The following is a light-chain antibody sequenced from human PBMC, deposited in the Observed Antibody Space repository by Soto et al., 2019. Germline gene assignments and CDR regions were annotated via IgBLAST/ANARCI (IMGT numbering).Light chain of an antibody. CDR2: GAS. J-gene: IGKJ3*01. V-gene: IGKV1-33*01. CDR1: QDIKKY. CDR3: QHYDNLPPFT. Sequence: DIQMTQSPSSLSASIGDRVTITCQASQDIKKYLSWYQQTPGRAPKLLIYGASNLETGVPSRLSGSGYGTDFTFTISSLQPEDVATYYCQHYDNLPPFTFGPGTKVAIK.